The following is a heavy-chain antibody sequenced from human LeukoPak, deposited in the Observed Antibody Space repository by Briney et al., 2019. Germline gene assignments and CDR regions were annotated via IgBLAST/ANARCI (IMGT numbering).Heavy chain of an antibody. J-gene: IGHJ3*02. Sequence: GGSLRLSCAASGFTFSSYNMNWVRQAPGKGLEWVSSISSSSIYIYYADSMEGRFTISRDNAKNSLYLQMNSLRAEDTAVYYCARGERGAFDIWGQGTMVTVSS. D-gene: IGHD1-26*01. CDR2: ISSSSIYI. V-gene: IGHV3-21*01. CDR1: GFTFSSYN. CDR3: ARGERGAFDI.